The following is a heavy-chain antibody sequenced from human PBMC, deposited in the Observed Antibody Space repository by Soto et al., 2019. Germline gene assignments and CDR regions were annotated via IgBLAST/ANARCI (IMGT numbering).Heavy chain of an antibody. D-gene: IGHD6-13*01. J-gene: IGHJ3*02. CDR2: ISYDGSNK. V-gene: IGHV3-30*18. CDR1: GFTFSIYG. CDR3: AKFGIADVFDI. Sequence: QVQLVESGRGVVQPGRSLRLSCAASGFTFSIYGMNWVRQAPGKGLEWVAVISYDGSNKYYGDSVKGRFTISRDNSKNSLHLQMNSLRAEDTAVYYCAKFGIADVFDIWGQGTMVTVSS.